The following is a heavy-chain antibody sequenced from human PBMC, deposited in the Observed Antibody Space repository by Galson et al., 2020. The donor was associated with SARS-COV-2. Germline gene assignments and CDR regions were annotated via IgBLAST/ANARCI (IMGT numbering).Heavy chain of an antibody. CDR3: TRTYYYDSSGYYYRGGFGY. CDR2: IRSKANSYAT. J-gene: IGHJ4*02. V-gene: IGHV3-73*01. Sequence: GGSLRLSCAASGFTFSGSAMHWVRQASGKGLEWVGRIRSKANSYATAYAASVKGRFTISRDDSKNTAYLQMNSLKTEDTAVYYCTRTYYYDSSGYYYRGGFGYWGQGTLVTVSS. D-gene: IGHD3-22*01. CDR1: GFTFSGSA.